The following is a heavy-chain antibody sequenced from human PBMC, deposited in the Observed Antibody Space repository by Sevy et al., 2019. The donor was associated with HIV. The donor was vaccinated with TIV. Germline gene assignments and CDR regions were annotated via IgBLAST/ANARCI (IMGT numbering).Heavy chain of an antibody. CDR2: ISYDGRNK. Sequence: GGSLRLSCAASGFTFSSYAMHRVRQAPCKGLEWVAIISYDGRNKYCADSVKGRFTISRDNSKNTLYLQMNSLRAEDTAVYYCARDPTKPYSSGLDSWGQGTLVTVSS. J-gene: IGHJ4*02. CDR3: ARDPTKPYSSGLDS. CDR1: GFTFSSYA. D-gene: IGHD6-19*01. V-gene: IGHV3-30-3*01.